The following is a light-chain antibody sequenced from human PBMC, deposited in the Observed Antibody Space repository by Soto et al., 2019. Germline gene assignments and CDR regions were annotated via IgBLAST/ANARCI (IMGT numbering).Light chain of an antibody. V-gene: IGLV1-51*01. CDR2: DNN. CDR3: GTWDSSLSAGLVV. CDR1: SSNIGNNY. Sequence: QSVLTQPPSVSAAPGQKVTISCSGSSSNIGNNYVSWYQQLPGTAPKLLIYDNNKRPSGIPVRFSGSKSGTSATLGITGLQTGDEADYYCGTWDSSLSAGLVVFGGGTKLTVL. J-gene: IGLJ2*01.